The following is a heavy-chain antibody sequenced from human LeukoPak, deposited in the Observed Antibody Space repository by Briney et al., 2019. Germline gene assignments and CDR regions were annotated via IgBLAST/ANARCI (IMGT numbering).Heavy chain of an antibody. CDR3: AKGLNDYFDY. CDR1: GFTFSSYD. Sequence: GSLRLSCAASGFTFSSYDMHWVRQAPGKGLEWVAVISYDGSNKYYADSVKGRFTISRDNSKNTLYLQMNSLRAEDTAVYYCAKGLNDYFDYWGQGTLVTVSS. CDR2: ISYDGSNK. J-gene: IGHJ4*02. V-gene: IGHV3-30*18.